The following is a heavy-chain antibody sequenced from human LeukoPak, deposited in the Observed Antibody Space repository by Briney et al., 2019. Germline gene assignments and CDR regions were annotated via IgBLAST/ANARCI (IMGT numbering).Heavy chain of an antibody. V-gene: IGHV1-18*01. Sequence: DSVKVSCKASGYTFTSYGISWVRQAPGQGLEWMGWISAYNGNTNYAQKLQGRVTMTTDTSTSTAYMELRSLRSDDTAVYYCARDIGLNSRSGSYYDYWGQGTLVTVSS. D-gene: IGHD3-10*01. CDR1: GYTFTSYG. CDR3: ARDIGLNSRSGSYYDY. CDR2: ISAYNGNT. J-gene: IGHJ4*02.